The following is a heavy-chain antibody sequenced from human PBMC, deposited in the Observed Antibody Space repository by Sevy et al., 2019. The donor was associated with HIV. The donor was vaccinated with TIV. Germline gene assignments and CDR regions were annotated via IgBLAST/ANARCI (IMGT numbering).Heavy chain of an antibody. V-gene: IGHV3-21*01. J-gene: IGHJ4*02. CDR2: ISSSSSYI. CDR3: ASDRALGY. Sequence: GGSLRLSCAASGFTFSSYSMNWVRRAPGKGLEWVSYISSSSSYIYFADSVKGRFTISRDNAKNSLYLHMNSLRAEDTAVYYCASDRALGYWVQGTLVTVSS. CDR1: GFTFSSYS. D-gene: IGHD3-16*01.